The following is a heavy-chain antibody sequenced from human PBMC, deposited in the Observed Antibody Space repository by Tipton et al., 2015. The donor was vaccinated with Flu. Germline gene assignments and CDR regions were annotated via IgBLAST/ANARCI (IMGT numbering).Heavy chain of an antibody. J-gene: IGHJ5*02. CDR3: ARDPTYSSSWYGRGNWFDP. CDR2: ISAYNGNT. D-gene: IGHD6-13*01. CDR1: GYTLTSYG. V-gene: IGHV1-18*01. Sequence: QLVQSGAEVKKPGASVKVSCKASGYTLTSYGISWVRQAPGQGLEWMGWISAYNGNTNYAQKLQGRVTMTTDTSTSTAYMELRSLRSDDTAVYYCARDPTYSSSWYGRGNWFDPWGQGTLVTVSS.